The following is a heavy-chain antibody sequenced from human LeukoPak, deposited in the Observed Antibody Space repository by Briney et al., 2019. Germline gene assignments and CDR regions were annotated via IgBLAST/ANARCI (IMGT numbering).Heavy chain of an antibody. J-gene: IGHJ4*02. D-gene: IGHD6-19*01. CDR1: GGTFSSYA. CDR3: AVAVAGTLFDY. Sequence: KVSCKASGGTFSSYAISWVRQAPGQGLEWMGGIIPIFGTANYAQKFQGRVTITADKSTSTAYMELSSLRSEDTTVYYCAVAVAGTLFDYWGQGTLVTVSS. V-gene: IGHV1-69*06. CDR2: IIPIFGTA.